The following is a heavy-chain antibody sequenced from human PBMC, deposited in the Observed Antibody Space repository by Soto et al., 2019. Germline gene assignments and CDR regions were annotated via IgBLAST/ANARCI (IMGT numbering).Heavy chain of an antibody. Sequence: QLQLQESGSGLVKPSQTLSLNCAVSGGSISSGGYSWSWIRQPPGKGLEWIGYIYHSGSTYHNPSLKSRVTKSVDRYKTQFSLKLSSVTAAETAVYYCARRGKDYDFWSGYYPFDYWGQGTLVTVSS. CDR2: IYHSGST. V-gene: IGHV4-30-2*01. CDR3: ARRGKDYDFWSGYYPFDY. D-gene: IGHD3-3*01. J-gene: IGHJ4*02. CDR1: GGSISSGGYS.